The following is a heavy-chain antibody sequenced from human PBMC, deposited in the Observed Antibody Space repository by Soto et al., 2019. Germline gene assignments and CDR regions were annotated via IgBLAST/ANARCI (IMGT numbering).Heavy chain of an antibody. V-gene: IGHV4-34*01. Sequence: SETLSLTCAVYGGSFSGYYWSWIRQPPGKGLEWIGEINHSGSTNYNPSLKSRVTISVDTSKNQFSLKLSSATAADTAVYYCARERNCSGGSCYPLSGYYYYYMDVWGKGTTVTVSS. CDR1: GGSFSGYY. CDR2: INHSGST. CDR3: ARERNCSGGSCYPLSGYYYYYMDV. D-gene: IGHD2-15*01. J-gene: IGHJ6*03.